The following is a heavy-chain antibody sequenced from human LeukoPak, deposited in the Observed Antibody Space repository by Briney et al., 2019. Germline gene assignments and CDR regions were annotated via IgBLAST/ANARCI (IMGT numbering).Heavy chain of an antibody. CDR2: ISWDGSSK. D-gene: IGHD1-26*01. CDR3: VRDKSGSYFFYFEH. V-gene: IGHV3-43*01. CDR1: GFTFDDYT. Sequence: GGSLRLSCAASGFTFDDYTMHWVRQVPGKGLEWVSVISWDGSSKYYADSVKGRFTVSRDNGKNSIYLQMNSLRSEDTAVYFCVRDKSGSYFFYFEHWGQGTRVTVSS. J-gene: IGHJ4*02.